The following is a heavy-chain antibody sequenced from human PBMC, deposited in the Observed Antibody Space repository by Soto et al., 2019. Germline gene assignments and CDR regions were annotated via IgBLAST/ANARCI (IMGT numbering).Heavy chain of an antibody. CDR3: VAYCGGDCYSGFDP. J-gene: IGHJ5*02. CDR1: GFTFSSYA. Sequence: EVQLLESGGGLVQPGGSLRLSCAASGFTFSSYAMSWVRQAPGKGLEWVSAISGSGGSTYYADSVKGRFTISRDNSKNTLYLQMNSLSAEDTAVYYCVAYCGGDCYSGFDPWGQGTLVTVSS. V-gene: IGHV3-23*01. D-gene: IGHD2-21*02. CDR2: ISGSGGST.